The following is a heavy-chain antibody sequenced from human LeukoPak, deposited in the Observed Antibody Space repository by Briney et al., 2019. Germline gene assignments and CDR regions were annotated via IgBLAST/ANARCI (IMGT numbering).Heavy chain of an antibody. V-gene: IGHV4-39*01. CDR1: GGSISSSSYY. Sequence: PSETLSLTCTVSGGSISSSSYYWGWIRQPPGKGLEWIGSIYYSGSTYYNPSLKSRVTISVDTSKNQFSLKLSSVTAADTAVYXXXRHRWAGLHPTFDYWGQGTLVTVSS. D-gene: IGHD5-18*01. J-gene: IGHJ4*02. CDR2: IYYSGST. CDR3: XRHRWAGLHPTFDY.